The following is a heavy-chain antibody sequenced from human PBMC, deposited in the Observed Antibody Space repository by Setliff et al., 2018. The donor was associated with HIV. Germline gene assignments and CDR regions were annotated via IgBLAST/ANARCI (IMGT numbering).Heavy chain of an antibody. Sequence: ASVKVSCKASGYIFTSYYLHWVRQVPGQGLEWMGVINPGTGSTTYAQKFQGRVTMTWDMSTTTLSMELSSLTSEDTAVFYCARGTTESCDYWGQGTLVTVSS. CDR2: INPGTGST. J-gene: IGHJ4*02. CDR1: GYIFTSYY. V-gene: IGHV1-46*01. CDR3: ARGTTESCDY. D-gene: IGHD4-17*01.